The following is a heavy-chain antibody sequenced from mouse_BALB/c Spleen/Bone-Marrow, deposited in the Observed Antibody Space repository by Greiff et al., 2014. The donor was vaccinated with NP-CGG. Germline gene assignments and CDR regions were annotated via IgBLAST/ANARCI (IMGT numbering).Heavy chain of an antibody. CDR2: IHYSGTT. J-gene: IGHJ4*01. CDR3: ARFAGTPYTMDY. V-gene: IGHV3-1*02. CDR1: GYSITSYYS. D-gene: IGHD4-1*01. Sequence: EVQLQQSGPDLVKPSQSLSLTCTVTGYSITSYYSWHWIRQFPGNKLEWMGYIHYSGTTVYNPSLKSRISITRGTSNNQFFLQLNSVPTEDTATYYCARFAGTPYTMDYWGQGTSVTVSS.